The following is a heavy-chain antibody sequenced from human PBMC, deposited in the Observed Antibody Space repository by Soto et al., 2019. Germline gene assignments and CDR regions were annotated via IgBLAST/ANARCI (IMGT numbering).Heavy chain of an antibody. V-gene: IGHV4-34*01. CDR3: ARGGSNDWQVAFDI. D-gene: IGHD3-9*01. Sequence: QLQQRGAGLLKPSETLSLTCVVSGGSFSTYYYNWIRQSPGKGREWIGEINHSGSNNYSPSLKSRVTMSLDGSKNQFSLKLTSVTAADTAVYYCARGGSNDWQVAFDIWGQGTMVTVSS. CDR1: GGSFSTYY. J-gene: IGHJ3*02. CDR2: INHSGSN.